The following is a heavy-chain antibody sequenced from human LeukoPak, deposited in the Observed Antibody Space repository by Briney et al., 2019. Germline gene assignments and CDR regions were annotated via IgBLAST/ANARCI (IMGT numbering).Heavy chain of an antibody. Sequence: SETLSLTCAVYGGSFSGYYWSWIRQPPGQGLEWIGEINHSGSTNYNPSLKSRVTISVDTSKNQFSLKLSSVTAADTAVYYCARLRGYCSGGSCYSLSYYFDYWGQGTLVTVSS. CDR3: ARLRGYCSGGSCYSLSYYFDY. CDR1: GGSFSGYY. J-gene: IGHJ4*02. CDR2: INHSGST. V-gene: IGHV4-34*01. D-gene: IGHD2-15*01.